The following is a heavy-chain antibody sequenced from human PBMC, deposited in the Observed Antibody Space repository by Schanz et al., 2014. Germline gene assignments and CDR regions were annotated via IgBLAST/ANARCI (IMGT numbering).Heavy chain of an antibody. Sequence: QVRLQQWGAGLLKPSGTLSLTCAVYGGSFIGYDWSWIRQFPGQDLEWIGDINHYGRTNYNPSLTGRVAISIDASQNQFSLKMTSVTAADTAIYYCAIPRGSYAPNWSEARYFQHWGQGSLVTVSS. D-gene: IGHD1-1*01. CDR3: AIPRGSYAPNWSEARYFQH. V-gene: IGHV4-34*01. CDR2: INHYGRT. CDR1: GGSFIGYD. J-gene: IGHJ1*01.